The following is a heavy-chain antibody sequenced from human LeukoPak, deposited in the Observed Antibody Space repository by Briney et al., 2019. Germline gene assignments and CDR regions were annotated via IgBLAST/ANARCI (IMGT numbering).Heavy chain of an antibody. Sequence: RPSGTLSLTCAVSGGSISSSNWWSWVRQPPGKGLEWIGEIYHSGSTNYNPSLKSRVTISVDTSKNQFSLKLSSVTAADTAVYYCARRDILTGSSDYWGQGTLVTVSS. CDR3: ARRDILTGSSDY. D-gene: IGHD3-9*01. CDR2: IYHSGST. CDR1: GGSISSSNW. V-gene: IGHV4-4*02. J-gene: IGHJ4*02.